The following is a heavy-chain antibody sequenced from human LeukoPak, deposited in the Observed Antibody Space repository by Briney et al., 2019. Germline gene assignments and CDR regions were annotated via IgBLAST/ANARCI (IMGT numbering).Heavy chain of an antibody. CDR1: GYSFTSYW. Sequence: GESLKISCKGSGYSFTSYWIVWVRQMPGKGLEWMGIIYPGDSDTRYSPSFQGQVTISADKSISTAYLQRSSLKASDTAMYYCARHIGNSSTRGPYYDFWSGYSPRYYYYGMDVWGQGTTVTVSS. D-gene: IGHD3-3*01. CDR3: ARHIGNSSTRGPYYDFWSGYSPRYYYYGMDV. CDR2: IYPGDSDT. V-gene: IGHV5-51*01. J-gene: IGHJ6*02.